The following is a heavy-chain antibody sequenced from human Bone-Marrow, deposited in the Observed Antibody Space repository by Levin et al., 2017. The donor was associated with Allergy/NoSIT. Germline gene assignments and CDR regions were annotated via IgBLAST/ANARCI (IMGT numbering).Heavy chain of an antibody. Sequence: ASVKVSFKASGYTFTNYDINWVRQATGQGLEWMGWMNPNSGNTGYAQKFQGRVTLTRTSSISTAYMELSSLTSEDTAVYYCATQKWERLRSYSYYGMDVWGQGTTVTVSS. CDR1: GYTFTNYD. J-gene: IGHJ6*02. V-gene: IGHV1-8*01. CDR2: MNPNSGNT. D-gene: IGHD1-26*01. CDR3: ATQKWERLRSYSYYGMDV.